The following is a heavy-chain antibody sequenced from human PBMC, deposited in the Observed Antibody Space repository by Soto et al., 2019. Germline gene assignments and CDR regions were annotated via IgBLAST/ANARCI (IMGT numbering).Heavy chain of an antibody. Sequence: PGGSLRLSCAASGFTFSSYAMSWVRLAPGKGLEWVSAISGSGGSTYYADSVRGRFTISRDNSKNTLFLQMNSLRAEDTAVYYCAKSVQQFYYYYYMDVWGKGTTVTVSS. D-gene: IGHD1-1*01. CDR1: GFTFSSYA. CDR2: ISGSGGST. V-gene: IGHV3-23*01. CDR3: AKSVQQFYYYYYMDV. J-gene: IGHJ6*03.